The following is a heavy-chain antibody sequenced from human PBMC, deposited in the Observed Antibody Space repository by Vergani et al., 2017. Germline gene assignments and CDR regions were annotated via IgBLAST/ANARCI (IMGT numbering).Heavy chain of an antibody. Sequence: QLQLQESGPGLVKPSETLSLTCTVSGGSISSSSYYWGWIRQPPGKGLEWIGSIYYSGSTYYNPSLKSRVTISVDTSKNQFSLKLSSVTAADTAVYYCASSPSYYDSSGYTPWAFDIWGQGTMVTVSS. V-gene: IGHV4-39*01. CDR2: IYYSGST. J-gene: IGHJ3*02. CDR3: ASSPSYYDSSGYTPWAFDI. D-gene: IGHD3-22*01. CDR1: GGSISSSSYY.